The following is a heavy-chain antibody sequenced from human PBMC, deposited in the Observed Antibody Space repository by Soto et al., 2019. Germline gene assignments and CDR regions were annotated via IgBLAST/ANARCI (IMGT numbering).Heavy chain of an antibody. CDR2: IYYSGST. CDR3: ARDDTVVTPKYYYYYGMDV. V-gene: IGHV4-59*01. D-gene: IGHD2-15*01. CDR1: CGSISSYY. J-gene: IGHJ6*02. Sequence: SETLSLTCTVSCGSISSYYWSWIRQPPGKGLEWIGYIYYSGSTNYNPSLKSRVTISVDTSKNQFSLKLSSVTAADTAVYYCARDDTVVTPKYYYYYGMDVWGQGTTVTVSS.